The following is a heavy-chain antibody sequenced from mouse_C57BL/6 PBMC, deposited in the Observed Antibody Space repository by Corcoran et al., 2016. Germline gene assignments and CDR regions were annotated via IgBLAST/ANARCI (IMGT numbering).Heavy chain of an antibody. V-gene: IGHV8-12*01. J-gene: IGHJ3*01. Sequence: QVTLRESGPALVKPTQTLTLTCTFSGFSLSTSGMCVSWIRQPPGKALEWLARIDWDDEKYYSTSLKTRLTISTDTAKNQVVLTMTNMDPSDTATYYCARGNVGATTVGKDDASDIWGQGTMVTVSS. CDR2: IDWDDEK. D-gene: IGHD1-1*02. CDR1: GFSLSTSGMC. CDR3: ARGNVGATTVGKDDASDI.